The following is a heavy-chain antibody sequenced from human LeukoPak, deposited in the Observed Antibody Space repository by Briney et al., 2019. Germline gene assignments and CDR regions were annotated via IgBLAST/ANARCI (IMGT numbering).Heavy chain of an antibody. CDR3: ARVAPTRGYASSGYYPLDY. D-gene: IGHD3-22*01. CDR2: IYYSGST. V-gene: IGHV4-59*01. J-gene: IGHJ4*02. CDR1: GGSISSYY. Sequence: SETLSLTCTVSGGSISSYYWSWIRQPPGKGLEWIGYIYYSGSTNYNPSLKSRVTIAVDTSKNQFSLRLTSVTAAGTAVYYCARVAPTRGYASSGYYPLDYWGQGTLVNVSS.